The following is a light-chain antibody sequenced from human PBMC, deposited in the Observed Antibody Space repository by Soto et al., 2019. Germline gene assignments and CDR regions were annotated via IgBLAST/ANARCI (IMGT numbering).Light chain of an antibody. CDR2: AAS. CDR1: QSISSY. Sequence: DIQMTQSPSSLSASVGDRVTITCRASQSISSYLNWYQQKPGKAPKLLIYAASSLQSGLPSRFSGSGSGTDFTLTISSLQPEDFATYYCQQSYSTLTFGGGIKVDIK. CDR3: QQSYSTLT. J-gene: IGKJ4*01. V-gene: IGKV1-39*01.